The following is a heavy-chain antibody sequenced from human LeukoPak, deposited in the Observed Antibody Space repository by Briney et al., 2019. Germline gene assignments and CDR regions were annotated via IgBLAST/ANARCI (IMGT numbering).Heavy chain of an antibody. CDR2: TYYRSKWYN. D-gene: IGHD6-13*01. V-gene: IGHV6-1*01. J-gene: IGHJ4*02. CDR1: GDSVSSNSAA. Sequence: SQTLSLTCAISGDSVSSNSAAWNWIRQSPSRGLEWLGRTYYRSKWYNDYAVSVKSRITINPDTSKNQFFLQLNSVTPEDTAVYYCARDLIAAGGQLYYYFDYWGQGTLVTVSS. CDR3: ARDLIAAGGQLYYYFDY.